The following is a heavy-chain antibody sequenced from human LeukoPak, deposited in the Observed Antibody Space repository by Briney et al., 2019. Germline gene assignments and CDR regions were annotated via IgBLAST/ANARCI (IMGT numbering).Heavy chain of an antibody. CDR1: GFTFSSYA. CDR2: ISGSGGST. V-gene: IGHV3-23*01. J-gene: IGHJ4*02. D-gene: IGHD2/OR15-2a*01. CDR3: AKEGFLWVFVY. Sequence: GGSLRLSCAASGFTFSSYAMNWVRQAPGKGLKWVSAISGSGGSTYYADSVKGRFTISRDNSKNTLHLQMSSLRSEGTAVYYCAKEGFLWVFVYWGQGALVSVCS.